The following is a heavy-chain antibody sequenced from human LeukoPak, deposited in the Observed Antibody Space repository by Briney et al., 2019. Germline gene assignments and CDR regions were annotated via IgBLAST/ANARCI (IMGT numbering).Heavy chain of an antibody. D-gene: IGHD3-10*01. Sequence: PGGTLRLSCAASGFTFSSYSMNWVRQAPGKGLEWVSSINSSSYIYYADSVKGRFTISRDNAKNSLYLQMNSLRAEDTAVYYCARAAYYYGSGSSVWGQGTLVTVSS. CDR2: INSSSYI. CDR1: GFTFSSYS. CDR3: ARAAYYYGSGSSV. J-gene: IGHJ4*02. V-gene: IGHV3-21*04.